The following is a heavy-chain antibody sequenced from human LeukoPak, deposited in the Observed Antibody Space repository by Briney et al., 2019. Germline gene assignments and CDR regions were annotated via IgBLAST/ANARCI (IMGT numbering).Heavy chain of an antibody. J-gene: IGHJ4*02. CDR1: GFKFSDHY. CDR2: SRNKASSYTT. V-gene: IGHV3-72*01. Sequence: GGSLRPSCAASGFKFSDHYIDWVRQAPGKGLEWVGRSRNKASSYTTEYAASVEGRFTISRDVSESSLYLQMNSLRVEDTAVYYCAKYGGYAFFDWGQGTLVTVSS. CDR3: AKYGGYAFFD. D-gene: IGHD4-23*01.